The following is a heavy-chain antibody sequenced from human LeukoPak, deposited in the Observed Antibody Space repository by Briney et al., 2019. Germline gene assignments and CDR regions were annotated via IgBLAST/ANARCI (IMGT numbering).Heavy chain of an antibody. Sequence: GGSLRLSCAASGFTFSTYSMNWVRQAPGKGLEWVSSISGSTSYINYADSMKGRFSISRDNANNSLYLQMNSLRAEDTAVYYCARGVLWFGELLPHFDSWGQGTLVTVSS. J-gene: IGHJ4*02. CDR1: GFTFSTYS. D-gene: IGHD3-10*01. CDR3: ARGVLWFGELLPHFDS. V-gene: IGHV3-21*01. CDR2: ISGSTSYI.